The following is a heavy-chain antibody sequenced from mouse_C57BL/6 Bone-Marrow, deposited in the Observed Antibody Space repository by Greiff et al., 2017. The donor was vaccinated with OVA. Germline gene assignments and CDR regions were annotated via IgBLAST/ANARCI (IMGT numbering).Heavy chain of an antibody. CDR3: AREEEVTGYAMDY. CDR2: INPYNGGT. V-gene: IGHV1-19*01. CDR1: LSPFPDSY. D-gene: IGHD2-2*01. J-gene: IGHJ4*01. Sequence: EVQLQQSGPVLVKPGASFQMSFNSSLSPFPDSYLNWVKQSHGKSLSWIGVINPYNGGTSYNQKFKGKATLTVDKSSSTAYMELNSLTSEDSAVYYCAREEEVTGYAMDYWGQGTSVTVSS.